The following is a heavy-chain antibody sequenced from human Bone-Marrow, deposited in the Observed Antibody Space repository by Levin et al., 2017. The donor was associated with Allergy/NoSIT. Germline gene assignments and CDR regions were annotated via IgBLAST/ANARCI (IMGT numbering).Heavy chain of an antibody. Sequence: GGSLRLSCGASGFTFSSYGMHWVRQAPGKGLQWVALISFDGSGKYYAESVKGRFTISRDSSDNTLSLHMSSLRVEDTAIYYCAKQLGTAYSLPPLHSWGPGTLVTVS. V-gene: IGHV3-30*18. CDR2: ISFDGSGK. CDR1: GFTFSSYG. CDR3: AKQLGTAYSLPPLHS. D-gene: IGHD3/OR15-3a*01. J-gene: IGHJ4*02.